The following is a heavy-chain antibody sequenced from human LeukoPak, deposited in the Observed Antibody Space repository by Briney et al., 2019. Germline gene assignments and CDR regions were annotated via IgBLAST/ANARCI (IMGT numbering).Heavy chain of an antibody. CDR1: GYTFTSYG. CDR2: ISAYNGNT. V-gene: IGHV1-18*01. J-gene: IGHJ4*02. CDR3: ARVGAYCSSTSCFDY. D-gene: IGHD2-2*01. Sequence: ASEKVSCKASGYTFTSYGISWVRQAPGQGLEWMGWISAYNGNTNYAQKLQGRVTMTTDTSTSTAYMELRSLRSDDTAVYYCARVGAYCSSTSCFDYWGQGTLVTVSS.